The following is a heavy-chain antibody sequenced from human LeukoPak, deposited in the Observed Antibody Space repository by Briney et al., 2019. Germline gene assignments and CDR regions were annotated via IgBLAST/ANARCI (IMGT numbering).Heavy chain of an antibody. CDR3: ARSPMVRGVPPYYYYYYMDV. D-gene: IGHD3-10*01. V-gene: IGHV1-69*13. J-gene: IGHJ6*03. Sequence: SVKVSCKASGYTFTSYAMNWVRQAPGQGLEWMGGIIPIFGTANYAQKFQGRVTITADESTNTAYMELSSLRSEDTAVYYCARSPMVRGVPPYYYYYYMDVWGKGTTVTISS. CDR2: IIPIFGTA. CDR1: GYTFTSYA.